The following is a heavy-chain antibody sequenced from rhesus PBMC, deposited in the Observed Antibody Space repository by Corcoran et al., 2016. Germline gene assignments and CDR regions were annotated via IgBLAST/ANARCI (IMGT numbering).Heavy chain of an antibody. J-gene: IGHJ5-1*01. CDR1: GFTFSSSA. V-gene: IGHV3-118*01. CDR3: TTGRVWRFDV. CDR2: IRSKFNNYET. Sequence: EVQLVESGGGLVQPGGSLRLSCAASGFTFSSSAMHWVRPASGKGLEWVGRIRSKFNNYETGYAAAVKGRFTISRDDSKNTAYLQMNSLKTEDTAVYYCTTGRVWRFDVWGAGVLVTVSS. D-gene: IGHD1-44*02.